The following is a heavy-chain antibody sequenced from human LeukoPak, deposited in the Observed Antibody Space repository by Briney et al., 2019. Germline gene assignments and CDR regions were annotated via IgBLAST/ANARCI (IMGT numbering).Heavy chain of an antibody. V-gene: IGHV3-43*02. CDR2: ISGDGGTT. CDR1: GFTFDDYV. J-gene: IGHJ6*03. CDR3: ARAPDYYYMDV. Sequence: GGSLRLSCAASGFTFDDYVMYWVRQAPEKGLEWVSLISGDGGTTYHVDSVKGRFTISRDNSKNSLYLQMNSLRAEDTAVYYCARAPDYYYMDVWGKGTTVTVSS.